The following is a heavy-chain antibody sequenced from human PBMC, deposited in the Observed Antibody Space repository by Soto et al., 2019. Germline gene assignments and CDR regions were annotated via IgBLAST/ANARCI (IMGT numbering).Heavy chain of an antibody. V-gene: IGHV1-18*04. D-gene: IGHD2-2*01. CDR2: ISAYNGNT. J-gene: IGHJ5*02. Sequence: ASVKVSCKASGYTFTSYGISWVRQAPGQGLEWMGWISAYNGNTNYAQKLQGRVTMTTDTSTSTAYVELRSLRSDDTAVYYCARDKGYCSSTSCHTGWFDPWGQGTLVTVSS. CDR3: ARDKGYCSSTSCHTGWFDP. CDR1: GYTFTSYG.